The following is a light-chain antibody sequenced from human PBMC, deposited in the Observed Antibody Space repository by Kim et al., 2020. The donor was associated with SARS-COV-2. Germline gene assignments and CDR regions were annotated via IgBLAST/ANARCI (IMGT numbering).Light chain of an antibody. Sequence: SYELTQPPSVSVSPGQTASITCSGDKLGDKYACWYQQKPGQSPVLVIYQDSKRPSGIPERFSGSNSGNTATLTISGTQAMDEADYYCQVWDSSTALVFGG. CDR2: QDS. CDR1: KLGDKY. CDR3: QVWDSSTALV. V-gene: IGLV3-1*01. J-gene: IGLJ2*01.